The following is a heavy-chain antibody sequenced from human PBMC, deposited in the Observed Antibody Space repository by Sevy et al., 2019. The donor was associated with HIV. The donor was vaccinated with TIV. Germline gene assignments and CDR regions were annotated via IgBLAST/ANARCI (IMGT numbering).Heavy chain of an antibody. V-gene: IGHV5-51*01. D-gene: IGHD6-6*01. CDR3: ARSGSSSPFDY. Sequence: GESLKTSCKGSGYSFTTYWIGWVRQMPGKGLEWLGILYPGDSDNIYSPSFQAQVPISADKSISTAYLQWSSLKASDTAMYDCARSGSSSPFDYWGQGTLVTVSS. CDR2: LYPGDSDN. J-gene: IGHJ4*02. CDR1: GYSFTTYW.